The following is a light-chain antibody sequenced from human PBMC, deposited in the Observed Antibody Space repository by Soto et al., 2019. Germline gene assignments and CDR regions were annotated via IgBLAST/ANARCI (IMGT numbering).Light chain of an antibody. CDR2: GTS. Sequence: EIVLTQSAGTLSWSPGERATLSCGASQSVGRSYLAWYQQKHAQAPRLLIYGTSNRATGTPDRFSGSSYGTDFNLTIGRLETEDFAVYYCQQYGTSPRAFGPGTKVDIK. CDR3: QQYGTSPRA. J-gene: IGKJ1*01. V-gene: IGKV3-20*01. CDR1: QSVGRSY.